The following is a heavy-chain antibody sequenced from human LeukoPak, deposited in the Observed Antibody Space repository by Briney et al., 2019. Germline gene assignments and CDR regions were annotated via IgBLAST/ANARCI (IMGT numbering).Heavy chain of an antibody. Sequence: PSETLSLTCAVSGGSITSGGSSWSWIRQPPGKGLEFIGYIYHSGNTYYNPSLKSRLTISADRSENQLSLKLTSVTAADTAVYYCAKMSSSSNWFDPWGQGTLVTVSS. CDR1: GGSITSGGSS. CDR3: AKMSSSSNWFDP. V-gene: IGHV4-30-2*01. CDR2: IYHSGNT. D-gene: IGHD6-6*01. J-gene: IGHJ5*02.